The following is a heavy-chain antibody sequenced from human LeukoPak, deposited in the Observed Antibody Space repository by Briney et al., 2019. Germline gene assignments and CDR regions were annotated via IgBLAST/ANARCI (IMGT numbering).Heavy chain of an antibody. D-gene: IGHD6-19*01. CDR1: GFTFSTYT. Sequence: GGSLRLSCAASGFTFSTYTMSWVRQAPGKGLEWVSSIYNSGAGIFYADSVKGRFTISRDNSQNTLYLQMNSLRAEDTAVYYCAKDVAPDSGWDLDYWGQGTLVTVSS. CDR2: IYNSGAGI. J-gene: IGHJ4*02. V-gene: IGHV3-23*01. CDR3: AKDVAPDSGWDLDY.